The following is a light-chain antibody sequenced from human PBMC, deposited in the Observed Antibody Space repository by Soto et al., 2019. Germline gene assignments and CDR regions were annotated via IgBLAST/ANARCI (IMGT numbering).Light chain of an antibody. Sequence: EIVMTQSPATLSLSPWERATLSCRASQSVSTNVAWYQQRHGQALSLIIYGASTRASGCPSRFTGSVSATEFTLTLGSLQSEDFAFYYCQQYHNWHPITFGQGTRLEIK. CDR2: GAS. CDR3: QQYHNWHPIT. CDR1: QSVSTN. J-gene: IGKJ5*01. V-gene: IGKV3-15*01.